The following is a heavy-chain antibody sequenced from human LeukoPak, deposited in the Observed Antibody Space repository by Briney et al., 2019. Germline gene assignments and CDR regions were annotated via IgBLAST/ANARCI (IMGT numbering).Heavy chain of an antibody. Sequence: GGSLGLSRAASGFTFSSYDMHWVRQATGKGLEWVSAIGTAGDTYYPGSVKGRFTISRENAKNSLYLQMNSLRAGDTAVYYCARAGPVPGAFDIWGQGTMVTVSS. CDR1: GFTFSSYD. D-gene: IGHD4-17*01. CDR3: ARAGPVPGAFDI. J-gene: IGHJ3*02. V-gene: IGHV3-13*01. CDR2: IGTAGDT.